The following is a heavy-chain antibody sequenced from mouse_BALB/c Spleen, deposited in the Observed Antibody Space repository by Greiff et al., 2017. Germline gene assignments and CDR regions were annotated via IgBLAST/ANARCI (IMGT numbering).Heavy chain of an antibody. CDR3: AREGGYYGYYAMDY. CDR2: ISTYYGNT. Sequence: QVQLKQSGPELVRPGVSVKISCKGSSYTFTDYAMHWVKQSHAKSLEWIGVISTYYGNTNYNQKFKGKATMTVDKSSSTAYMELARLTSEDSAVYYCAREGGYYGYYAMDYWGQGTSVTVSS. V-gene: IGHV1-67*01. CDR1: SYTFTDYA. D-gene: IGHD1-1*01. J-gene: IGHJ4*01.